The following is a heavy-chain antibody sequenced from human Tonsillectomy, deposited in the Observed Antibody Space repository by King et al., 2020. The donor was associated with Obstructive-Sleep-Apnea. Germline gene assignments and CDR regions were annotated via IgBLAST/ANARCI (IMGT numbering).Heavy chain of an antibody. CDR2: IYWNDDK. Sequence: TLKESGPTLVKPTQTLTLTCTFSGFSLSTSGVGVGWIRQPPGKALEWLALIYWNDDKRYSPSLQSRPTITKDHSKNQVVFTMTNMDPVDTTTYYCAHLAPRGYYFDYWGQGTLVTVSS. D-gene: IGHD3-3*02. CDR3: AHLAPRGYYFDY. J-gene: IGHJ4*02. CDR1: GFSLSTSGVG. V-gene: IGHV2-5*01.